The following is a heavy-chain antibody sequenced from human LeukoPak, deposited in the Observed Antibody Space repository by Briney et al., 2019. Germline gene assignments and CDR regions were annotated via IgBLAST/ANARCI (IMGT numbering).Heavy chain of an antibody. V-gene: IGHV3-30*04. D-gene: IGHD2-2*02. CDR2: ISYDGSNK. Sequence: GGSLRLSCAASGFTFSSYAMHWVRQAPGKGLEWVAVISYDGSNKYYADSVKGRFTISRDNSKNTLYLQMNSLRAEDTAVYYCARDHTRLYCSSTSCHRSQTNHDAFDIWAKGQWSPSLQ. CDR3: ARDHTRLYCSSTSCHRSQTNHDAFDI. CDR1: GFTFSSYA. J-gene: IGHJ3*02.